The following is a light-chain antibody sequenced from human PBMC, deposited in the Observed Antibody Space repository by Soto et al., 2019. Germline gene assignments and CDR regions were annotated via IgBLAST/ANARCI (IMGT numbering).Light chain of an antibody. CDR2: AAS. CDR3: QQYNYWPRT. V-gene: IGKV3-15*01. Sequence: EVVMTQSPATLSVSPGERASLSCRASQSLGSSLAWYQQKVGQAPRLLIYAASIRAAGIPARFSGSGSGTEFTLTVSSLQSEDFGVYYCQQYNYWPRTFGQGTKVEVK. CDR1: QSLGSS. J-gene: IGKJ1*01.